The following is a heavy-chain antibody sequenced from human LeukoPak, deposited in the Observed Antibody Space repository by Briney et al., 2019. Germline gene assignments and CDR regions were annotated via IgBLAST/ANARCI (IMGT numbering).Heavy chain of an antibody. D-gene: IGHD3-22*01. V-gene: IGHV3-7*03. CDR1: GFTFSSYW. J-gene: IGHJ4*02. CDR3: ARIWSDHYDSRGPVDY. Sequence: GGSLRLSCAASGFTFSSYWMSWVRQAPGKGPEWVANIKQDESEKYYVDSVKGRFSISRNNAKNSLFLQMNSLRAEDTAMYYCARIWSDHYDSRGPVDYWGQGTLVTVSS. CDR2: IKQDESEK.